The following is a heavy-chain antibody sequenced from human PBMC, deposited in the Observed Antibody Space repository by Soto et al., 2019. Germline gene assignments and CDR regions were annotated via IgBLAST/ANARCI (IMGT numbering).Heavy chain of an antibody. J-gene: IGHJ1*01. Sequence: EVQLVESGGGSVQPGGSLRLSCAASGFTFSSHWVHWVRQVPGKGLVWLSRINPDGTRTNYADSVKGRFAISRDNAENAVYLAMYCLRVDGGAADQGARGSVGSFQ. CDR1: GFTFSSHW. V-gene: IGHV3-74*01. CDR3: ARGSVGSFQ. D-gene: IGHD6-19*01. CDR2: INPDGTRT.